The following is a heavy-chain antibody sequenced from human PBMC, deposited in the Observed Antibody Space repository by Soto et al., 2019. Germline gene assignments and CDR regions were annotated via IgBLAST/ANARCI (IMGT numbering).Heavy chain of an antibody. J-gene: IGHJ6*02. V-gene: IGHV1-58*01. CDR3: AAARGVDDFWSGYCGMDV. CDR2: IVVGSGNT. CDR1: GFTFTTSA. Sequence: SVKVSCKASGFTFTTSAVQWVRQARGQRLEWLGWIVVGSGNTNYAQKFQERVTITRDMSTSTAYMELSSLRSEDSAVYYCAAARGVDDFWSGYCGMDVWGQGNTVTVSS. D-gene: IGHD3-3*01.